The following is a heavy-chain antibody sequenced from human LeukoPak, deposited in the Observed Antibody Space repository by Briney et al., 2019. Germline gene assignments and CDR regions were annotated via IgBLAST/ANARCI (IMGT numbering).Heavy chain of an antibody. CDR3: AKVSSFNWNFDY. J-gene: IGHJ4*02. D-gene: IGHD1-20*01. V-gene: IGHV3-9*01. CDR1: GFTFDDYA. Sequence: GGSLRLSCAASGFTFDDYAMHWVRQAPGKGLEWVSGISWNSGSIGYADSVKGRFTISRDNAKNSLYLQMNSLRAEDTAWYSLAKVSSFNWNFDYWGQGSLVTVP. CDR2: ISWNSGSI.